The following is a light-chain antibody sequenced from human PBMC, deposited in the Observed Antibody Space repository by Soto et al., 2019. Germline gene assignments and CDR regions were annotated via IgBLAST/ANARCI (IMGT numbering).Light chain of an antibody. CDR3: QQTYSTPLT. J-gene: IGKJ4*01. V-gene: IGKV1-39*01. CDR2: TAS. Sequence: DIPMTASPASRSAFACRTRTSTCRASQSISSYLNWYQQKPGKAPKLLIYTASSLQSGVPSRFSGSGSGTDFTLTISSLQPEDFATYYCQQTYSTPLTFGGGTKVDIK. CDR1: QSISSY.